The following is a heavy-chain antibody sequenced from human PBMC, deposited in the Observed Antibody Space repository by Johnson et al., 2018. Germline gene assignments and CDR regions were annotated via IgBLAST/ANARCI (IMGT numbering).Heavy chain of an antibody. J-gene: IGHJ4*02. CDR3: ARPTRFGVSLDY. CDR1: GITVNTNY. CDR2: VFSDGAT. D-gene: IGHD3-16*01. V-gene: IGHV3-66*02. Sequence: VQLVQSGGGLVQPGGSLRLSCVVSGITVNTNYMSWVRQPPGKGLEWVSIVFSDGATYYADSVKGRFTISRDNSNNTLFLQINSLRVEDTALYYCARPTRFGVSLDYWGQGTLVTVSS.